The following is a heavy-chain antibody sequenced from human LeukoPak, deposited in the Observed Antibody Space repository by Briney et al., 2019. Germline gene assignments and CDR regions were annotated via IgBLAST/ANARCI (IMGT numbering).Heavy chain of an antibody. CDR1: GGSISSSTYY. D-gene: IGHD6-13*01. Sequence: SETLSLTCTVSGGSISSSTYYWGWIRQPPGKGLEWIGSIFYSGRTYYNPSLKSRVTMSVDTSKYQFSLRLSSVNAADTAVYYCARDILATSIAAPYYWGQGTLVTVSS. J-gene: IGHJ4*02. CDR3: ARDILATSIAAPYY. V-gene: IGHV4-39*07. CDR2: IFYSGRT.